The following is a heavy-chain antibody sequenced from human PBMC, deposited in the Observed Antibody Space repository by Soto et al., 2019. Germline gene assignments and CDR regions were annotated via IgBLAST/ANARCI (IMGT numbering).Heavy chain of an antibody. CDR1: GGSIRSGDYY. CDR3: ARGPSYYNSARGWFDP. CDR2: IYYSGST. Sequence: PSETLSLTCTVSGGSIRSGDYYWSWIRQPPGKGLEWIGYIYYSGSTYYNPSLKSRVIISVDTSKNQFSLKLSSVTAADTAVYYCARGPSYYNSARGWFDPWGQGTQVTVS. J-gene: IGHJ5*02. D-gene: IGHD3-10*01. V-gene: IGHV4-30-4*01.